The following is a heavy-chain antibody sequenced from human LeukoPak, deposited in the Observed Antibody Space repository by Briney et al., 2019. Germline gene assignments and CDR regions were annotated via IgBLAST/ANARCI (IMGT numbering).Heavy chain of an antibody. V-gene: IGHV4-59*01. CDR1: GGSISSYS. CDR2: LYYTGST. D-gene: IGHD6-13*01. J-gene: IGHJ4*02. Sequence: SETLSLTCTVSGGSISSYSWSWIRQPPGKGLEWIGYLYYTGSTNYNPSLKSRVTISVDTSKNQFSLKLSSVTAADTAVYYCARGETIIVAAGPFFDYWGQGTLVTVSS. CDR3: ARGETIIVAAGPFFDY.